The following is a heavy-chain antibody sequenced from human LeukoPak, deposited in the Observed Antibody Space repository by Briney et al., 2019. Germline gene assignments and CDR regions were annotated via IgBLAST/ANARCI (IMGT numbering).Heavy chain of an antibody. D-gene: IGHD6-19*01. Sequence: PEGSLRLSCAASGFSFGSYAMSWVRQAPGKGLEWVSAISGRGGSTYYADSVKGRFTISRDNSKNTLYLQMNSLRAEDTAVYYCAKDRGSGWPQFDYWGQGTLVTVSS. V-gene: IGHV3-23*01. CDR1: GFSFGSYA. CDR3: AKDRGSGWPQFDY. J-gene: IGHJ4*02. CDR2: ISGRGGST.